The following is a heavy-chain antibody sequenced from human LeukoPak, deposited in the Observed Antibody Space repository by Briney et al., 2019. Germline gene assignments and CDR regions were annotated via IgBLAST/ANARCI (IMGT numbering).Heavy chain of an antibody. CDR1: GFTFSSYA. D-gene: IGHD6-13*01. CDR2: ISGSGGST. V-gene: IGHV3-23*01. J-gene: IGHJ3*02. Sequence: PGGSLRLSCAASGFTFSSYAMSWVRQAPGQGLEWVSAISGSGGSTYYGDSVKGRFTISRGNSTNTLYLQMDSLRAEDTAVYYCAKVRQQLLQGLAAFDIWGQGTMVTVSS. CDR3: AKVRQQLLQGLAAFDI.